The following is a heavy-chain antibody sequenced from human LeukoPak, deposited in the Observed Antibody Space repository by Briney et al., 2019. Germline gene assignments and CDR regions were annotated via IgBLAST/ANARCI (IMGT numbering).Heavy chain of an antibody. Sequence: ASVKVSCKTSGYTFTSYYMHWVRQAPGQGLEWMGIINPSGASTNYAQKFQGRVTMTRDMSTSTVYMELSGLRSEDTAVYYCARDVRQRLVGGGGYWGQGTLVTVSS. CDR2: INPSGAST. D-gene: IGHD6-13*01. J-gene: IGHJ4*02. CDR1: GYTFTSYY. CDR3: ARDVRQRLVGGGGY. V-gene: IGHV1-46*01.